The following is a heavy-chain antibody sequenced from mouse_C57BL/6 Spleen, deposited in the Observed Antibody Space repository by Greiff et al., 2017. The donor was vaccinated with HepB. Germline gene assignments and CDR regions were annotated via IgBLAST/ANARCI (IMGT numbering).Heavy chain of an antibody. Sequence: VKLQESGPELVKPGASVKISCKASGYAFSSSWINWVKQRPGKGLEWIGRIYPGDGDTNYNGKFKGKATLTADKSSSTAYMQLSSLTSEDSAVYFCASGQYYGSSYYYAMDYWGQGTSVTVSS. CDR2: IYPGDGDT. CDR3: ASGQYYGSSYYYAMDY. D-gene: IGHD1-1*01. J-gene: IGHJ4*01. CDR1: GYAFSSSW. V-gene: IGHV1-82*01.